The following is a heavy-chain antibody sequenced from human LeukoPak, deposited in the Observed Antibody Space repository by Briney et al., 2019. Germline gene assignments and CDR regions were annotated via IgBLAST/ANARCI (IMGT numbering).Heavy chain of an antibody. CDR3: ATHYDFWSGSPYYYYYGMDV. D-gene: IGHD3-3*01. J-gene: IGHJ6*02. Sequence: SETLSLTCTVSGGSISSYYWSWIRQPAGKGLEWIGRIYTSGSTNYNPSLKSRVTMSVDTSKNQFSLKLSSVTAADTAVYYCATHYDFWSGSPYYYYYGMDVWGQGTTVTVSS. CDR1: GGSISSYY. V-gene: IGHV4-4*07. CDR2: IYTSGST.